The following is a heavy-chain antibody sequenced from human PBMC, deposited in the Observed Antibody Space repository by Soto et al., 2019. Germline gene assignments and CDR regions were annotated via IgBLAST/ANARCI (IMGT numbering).Heavy chain of an antibody. V-gene: IGHV1-69*13. D-gene: IGHD3-10*01. CDR3: ASPSTIDYYGSGNFDY. CDR2: IIPIFGTA. CDR1: GGTFSSYA. Sequence: VASVKVSCKASGGTFSSYAISWVRQAPGQGLEWMGGIIPIFGTANYAQKFQGRVTITADESTSTAYMELSSLRSEDTAVYYCASPSTIDYYGSGNFDYWGQGTLVTVSS. J-gene: IGHJ4*02.